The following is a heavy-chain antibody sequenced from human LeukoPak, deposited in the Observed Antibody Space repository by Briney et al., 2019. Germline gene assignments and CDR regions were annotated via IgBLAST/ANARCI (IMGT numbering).Heavy chain of an antibody. J-gene: IGHJ4*02. Sequence: GGSLRLSCAASGFTFSDYFMSWIRQAPGKGLEWVSYISSSGSTIYYADSVKGRFTISRDNAKNSLYLQMNSLRAEDTAVYYCARQQLILGDVVDHWGQGTLVTVSS. CDR1: GFTFSDYF. V-gene: IGHV3-11*01. D-gene: IGHD6-13*01. CDR2: ISSSGSTI. CDR3: ARQQLILGDVVDH.